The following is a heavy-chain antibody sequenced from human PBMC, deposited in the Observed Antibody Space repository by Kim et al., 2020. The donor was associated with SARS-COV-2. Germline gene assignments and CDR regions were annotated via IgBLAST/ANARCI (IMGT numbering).Heavy chain of an antibody. CDR3: ARQRGVTIFGVVTLNAFDI. CDR1: GYSFTSYW. Sequence: GESLKISCKGSGYSFTSYWIGWVRQMPGKGLEWMGIIYPGDSDTRYSPSFQGQVTISADKSISTAYLQWSSLKASDTAMYYCARQRGVTIFGVVTLNAFDIWGQGTMVTVSS. CDR2: IYPGDSDT. D-gene: IGHD3-3*01. V-gene: IGHV5-51*01. J-gene: IGHJ3*02.